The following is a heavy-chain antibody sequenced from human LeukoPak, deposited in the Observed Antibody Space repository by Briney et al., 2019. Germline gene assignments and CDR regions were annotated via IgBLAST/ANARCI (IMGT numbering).Heavy chain of an antibody. J-gene: IGHJ5*02. CDR2: IYHSGST. CDR3: ARGWRLGEYCSSTSCYRSTNWFDP. D-gene: IGHD2-2*01. V-gene: IGHV4-4*02. Sequence: SETLSLTCAVSGGSISSSNWWSWVRQPPGKGLEWIGEIYHSGSTNYNPSLKSRVTISVDRSKNQFSLKLSSVTAADTAVYYCARGWRLGEYCSSTSCYRSTNWFDPWGQGTLVTVSS. CDR1: GGSISSSNW.